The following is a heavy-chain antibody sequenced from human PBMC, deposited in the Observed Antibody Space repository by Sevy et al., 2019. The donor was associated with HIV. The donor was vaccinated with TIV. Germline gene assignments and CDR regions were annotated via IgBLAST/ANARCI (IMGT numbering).Heavy chain of an antibody. V-gene: IGHV3-23*01. J-gene: IGHJ4*02. CDR3: AKTAIVVVILNYFDY. D-gene: IGHD3-22*01. CDR2: ISGSGGST. CDR1: GFTFSSYA. Sequence: GGSLRLSCAASGFTFSSYAMSWVRQAPGKGLEWVSAISGSGGSTYYANSVKGRFTISRDNSKNTLYLQMNSLRAEDTAVYYCAKTAIVVVILNYFDYWGQGTLVTVSS.